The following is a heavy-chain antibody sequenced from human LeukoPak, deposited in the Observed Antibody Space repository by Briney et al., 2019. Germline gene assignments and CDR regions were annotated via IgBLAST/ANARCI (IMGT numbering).Heavy chain of an antibody. J-gene: IGHJ4*02. V-gene: IGHV3-33*06. CDR2: IWYDGSNK. CDR1: GFTFSSYG. D-gene: IGHD4-17*01. CDR3: AKSSHLGVTVTADY. Sequence: GGSLRLSCAASGFTFSSYGMHWVRHAPGKGLEWVAVIWYDGSNKYYADSVKGRFTISRDNSKNTLYLQMNSLRAEDTAVYYCAKSSHLGVTVTADYWGQGTLVTVSS.